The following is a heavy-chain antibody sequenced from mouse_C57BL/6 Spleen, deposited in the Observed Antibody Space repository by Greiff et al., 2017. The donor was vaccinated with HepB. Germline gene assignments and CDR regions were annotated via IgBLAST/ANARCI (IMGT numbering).Heavy chain of an antibody. CDR2: IDPSDSYT. V-gene: IGHV1-69*01. J-gene: IGHJ3*01. CDR1: GYTFTSYW. CDR3: ASDLDYYGSSSLAY. D-gene: IGHD1-1*01. Sequence: QVQLQQPGAELVMPGASVKLSCKASGYTFTSYWMHWVKQRPGQGLEWIGEIDPSDSYTNYNQKFKGKSTLTVDKSSSTAYMQLSSLTSEDSAVYYCASDLDYYGSSSLAYWGQGTLVTVSA.